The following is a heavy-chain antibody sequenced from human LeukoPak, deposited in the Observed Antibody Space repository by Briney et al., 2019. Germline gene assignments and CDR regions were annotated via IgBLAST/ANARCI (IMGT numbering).Heavy chain of an antibody. Sequence: GGSLRLSCAASGFTFSSYAMHWVRQAPGKGLEYVSAISSNGGSTYYANSVKGRLTISRDNSKNTLYLQMGSLRAEDMAVYYCARDQSGTYYYDSSGLDYWGQGTLVTVSS. V-gene: IGHV3-64*01. CDR1: GFTFSSYA. D-gene: IGHD3-22*01. CDR3: ARDQSGTYYYDSSGLDY. J-gene: IGHJ4*02. CDR2: ISSNGGST.